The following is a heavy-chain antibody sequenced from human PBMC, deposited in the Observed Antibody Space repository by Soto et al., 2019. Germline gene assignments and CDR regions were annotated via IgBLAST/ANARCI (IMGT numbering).Heavy chain of an antibody. Sequence: SETLSLTCTVSGGSISSGDYYWGGIRQPPGKGLEWIGYIYYSGSTYYNPSLKSRVTISVDTSKNQFSLKLSSVTAADTAVYYCARVAPRSRDFDYWGQGTLVTVSS. V-gene: IGHV4-30-4*01. CDR2: IYYSGST. CDR1: GGSISSGDYY. CDR3: ARVAPRSRDFDY. D-gene: IGHD2-15*01. J-gene: IGHJ4*02.